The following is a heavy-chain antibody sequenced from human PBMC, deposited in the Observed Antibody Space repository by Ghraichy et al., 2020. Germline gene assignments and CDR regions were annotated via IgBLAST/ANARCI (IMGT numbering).Heavy chain of an antibody. J-gene: IGHJ4*02. D-gene: IGHD2-15*01. CDR1: GFTVSNKY. CDR3: ARAEGYCSGGSCYGGDGKFDY. Sequence: GGSLRLSCAASGFTVSNKYMNWVRQAPGKGLKWVSIIYGGGSTYYADSVRGRFTISRDNSKNTLYLQMNSLRAEDTAVYYCARAEGYCSGGSCYGGDGKFDYWGQGTLVTVSS. V-gene: IGHV3-66*01. CDR2: IYGGGST.